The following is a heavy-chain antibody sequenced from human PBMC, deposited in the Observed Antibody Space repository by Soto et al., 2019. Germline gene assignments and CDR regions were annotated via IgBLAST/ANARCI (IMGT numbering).Heavy chain of an antibody. J-gene: IGHJ4*02. CDR1: GFLFSHYV. CDR2: ISYDGNSK. Sequence: RVSLRLSCSSSGFLFSHYVMHWVRQAPGKGLEWVAVISYDGNSKHYADSVKGRFTISRDNSKSTLYVQMNSLRAEDTAVYYCARSYCGDDCALDHWGQGTLVTVSS. V-gene: IGHV3-30-3*01. CDR3: ARSYCGDDCALDH. D-gene: IGHD2-21*02.